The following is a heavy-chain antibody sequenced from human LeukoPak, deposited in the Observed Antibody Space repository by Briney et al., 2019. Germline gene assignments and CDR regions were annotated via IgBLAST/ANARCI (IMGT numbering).Heavy chain of an antibody. CDR3: AKHYMGSYYNRGLDY. D-gene: IGHD3-10*01. Sequence: PSETLSLTCTVSGYSISSGYYWGWIRQPPGKGLEWIGSIYYSGYTYYNPSLKSRVTISVDTSKNQFSLKLSSVTAADTALYYCAKHYMGSYYNRGLDYWGQGTLVTVSS. CDR1: GYSISSGYY. J-gene: IGHJ4*02. V-gene: IGHV4-38-2*02. CDR2: IYYSGYT.